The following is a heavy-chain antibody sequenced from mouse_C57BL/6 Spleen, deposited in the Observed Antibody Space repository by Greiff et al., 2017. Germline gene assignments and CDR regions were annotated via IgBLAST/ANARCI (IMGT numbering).Heavy chain of an antibody. CDR2: IHPNSGST. CDR1: GYTFTSYW. D-gene: IGHD1-1*01. J-gene: IGHJ3*01. Sequence: QVQLQQPGAELVKPGASVKLSCKASGYTFTSYWMHWVKQRPGQGLEWIGMIHPNSGSTNYNEKFKSKATLTVDKSSSTAYMQLSSLTSEDSAVYYCASDYYGSSYQIWFAYWGQGTLVTVSA. V-gene: IGHV1-64*01. CDR3: ASDYYGSSYQIWFAY.